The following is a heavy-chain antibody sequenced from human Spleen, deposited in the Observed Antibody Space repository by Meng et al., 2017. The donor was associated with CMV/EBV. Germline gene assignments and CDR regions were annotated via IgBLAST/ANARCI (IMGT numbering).Heavy chain of an antibody. V-gene: IGHV4-34*01. CDR1: GGSFSDYY. D-gene: IGHD6-19*01. CDR3: ARRSRYYSGSYIDY. Sequence: LRLSCAVYGGSFSDYYWTWIRQPPGKGLEWIGEIDHSGSTNYNSSLKSRVTISVDTSKNQFSLKVSSVTAADTAVYYCARRSRYYSGSYIDYWGQGTLVTVSS. J-gene: IGHJ4*02. CDR2: IDHSGST.